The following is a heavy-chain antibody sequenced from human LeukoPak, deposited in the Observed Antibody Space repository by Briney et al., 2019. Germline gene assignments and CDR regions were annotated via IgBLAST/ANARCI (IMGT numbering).Heavy chain of an antibody. CDR1: GFTFSSYW. CDR2: INSDGTST. D-gene: IGHD2-2*01. J-gene: IGHJ4*02. Sequence: GGSLRLSCAASGFTFSSYWMHWVRQAPGQGLVWVSRINSDGTSTSYADSVKSRFTISRDNAKNTLYLQMNSLRAEDTAVYYCARAQAPCSSTSCYALVVGFDYWGQGTLVTVSS. V-gene: IGHV3-74*01. CDR3: ARAQAPCSSTSCYALVVGFDY.